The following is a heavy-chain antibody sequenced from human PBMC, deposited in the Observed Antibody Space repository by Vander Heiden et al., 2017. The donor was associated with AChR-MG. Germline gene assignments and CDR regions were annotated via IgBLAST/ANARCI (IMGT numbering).Heavy chain of an antibody. CDR2: IYWDDDK. CDR1: GFSLSTRGVG. D-gene: IGHD3-10*01. V-gene: IGHV2-5*02. CDR3: AHRRDPHYYGSGLRRGYFDY. J-gene: IGHJ4*02. Sequence: QITLKESGPTLVKPTQTLTLTCTFSGFSLSTRGVGVGWIRQPPGKALEWLALIYWDDDKRYSPSLKSRLTITKDTSKNQVVLTMTNMDPVDTATYYCAHRRDPHYYGSGLRRGYFDYWGQGTLVTVSS.